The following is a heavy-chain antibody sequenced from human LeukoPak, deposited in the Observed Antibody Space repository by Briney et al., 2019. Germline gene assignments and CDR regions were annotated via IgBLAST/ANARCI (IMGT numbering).Heavy chain of an antibody. CDR1: GGSISSFY. J-gene: IGHJ4*02. Sequence: SETLSLTCTVSGGSISSFYWNWIRQPPGKGLEWIGYVYHSTTTSYNPSLASPVTISLDRSNNRFSLALNSVTAADTAVYYCARGRDGTNSSPKVFFFDYWGQGILVTVSS. V-gene: IGHV4-59*01. CDR2: VYHSTTT. CDR3: ARGRDGTNSSPKVFFFDY. D-gene: IGHD5-24*01.